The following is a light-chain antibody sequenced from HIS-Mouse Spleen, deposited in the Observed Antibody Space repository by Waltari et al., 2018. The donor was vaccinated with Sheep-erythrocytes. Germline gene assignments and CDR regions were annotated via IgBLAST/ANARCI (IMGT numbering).Light chain of an antibody. CDR2: SNN. Sequence: QSVLTQPPSAYVTPGQRVPIPCSGRCATIGRNTVTWYQQLPGTAPKLLIYSNNQRPSGVPDRFSGSKSGTSASLAISELQSEDEADYYCAAWDDSLNGPVFGGGTKLTVL. V-gene: IGLV1-44*01. CDR3: AAWDDSLNGPV. J-gene: IGLJ3*02. CDR1: CATIGRNT.